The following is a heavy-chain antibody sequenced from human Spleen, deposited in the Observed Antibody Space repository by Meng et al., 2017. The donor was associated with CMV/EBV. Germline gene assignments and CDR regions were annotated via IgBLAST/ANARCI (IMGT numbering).Heavy chain of an antibody. CDR3: ARGHLAGTGWFDP. J-gene: IGHJ5*02. V-gene: IGHV1-18*01. CDR1: AYTFTRYG. Sequence: KASAYTFTRYGISWVRQDPGQGLEYMGWISPYHGNTNYAQKLQGRVTMTTDTSTSTAYMELRSLRSDDTAVYYCARGHLAGTGWFDPWGQGTLVTVSS. CDR2: ISPYHGNT. D-gene: IGHD6-19*01.